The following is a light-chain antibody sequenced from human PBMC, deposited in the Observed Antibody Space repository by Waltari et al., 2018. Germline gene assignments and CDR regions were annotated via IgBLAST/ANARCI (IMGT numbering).Light chain of an antibody. V-gene: IGKV1-39*01. J-gene: IGKJ1*01. Sequence: DIQMTQSPSSLSASVGDRVTIACRASQIINRYLNWYQQKPGRAPKLLVYAVSTVESGVPSRFRGSGSGTEFTLTITSLQPEDFATYYCQQSYDVRSWTFGQGTTVEIK. CDR3: QQSYDVRSWT. CDR1: QIINRY. CDR2: AVS.